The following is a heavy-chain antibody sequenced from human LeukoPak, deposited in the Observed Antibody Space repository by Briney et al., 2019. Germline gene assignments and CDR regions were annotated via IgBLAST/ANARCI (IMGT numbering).Heavy chain of an antibody. D-gene: IGHD3-16*01. CDR1: GGSISSGSYY. J-gene: IGHJ5*02. V-gene: IGHV4-61*02. Sequence: SETLSLTCSVSGGSISSGSYYWSWIRQPAGKGLEWIGRIYTSGSTNYNPSLKSRVTISVDTSKNQFSLKLSSVTAADTAVYYCARSSVWGGSSDPWGQGTLVTVSS. CDR3: ARSSVWGGSSDP. CDR2: IYTSGST.